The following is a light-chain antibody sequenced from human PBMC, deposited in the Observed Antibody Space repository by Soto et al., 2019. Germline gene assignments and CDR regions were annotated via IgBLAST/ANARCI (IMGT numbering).Light chain of an antibody. CDR3: QQSYRTPLT. CDR2: AAX. Sequence: DIQMTQSPSPLSASVGDRVSITCRASQTIYTYLNWYQQKPGKAPKLLIHAAXXXXTGVPSSFSGSGSGTDFTLTINSLQPEDFATYYCQQSYRTPLTFGGGTKVDIK. V-gene: IGKV1-39*01. CDR1: QTIYTY. J-gene: IGKJ4*01.